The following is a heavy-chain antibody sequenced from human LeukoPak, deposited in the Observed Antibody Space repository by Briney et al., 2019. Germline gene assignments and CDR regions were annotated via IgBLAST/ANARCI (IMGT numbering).Heavy chain of an antibody. V-gene: IGHV3-30*02. CDR3: GWDGSGSYTVDY. CDR1: GFTFSSYG. CDR2: IRYDGSNK. J-gene: IGHJ4*02. Sequence: GGSLRLSCAASGFTFSSYGMHWVRQAPGKGLVWVAFIRYDGSNKYYADSVKGRFTISRDNSKNTLYLQMNSLRAEDTAVYYCGWDGSGSYTVDYWGQGTLVTVSS. D-gene: IGHD3-10*01.